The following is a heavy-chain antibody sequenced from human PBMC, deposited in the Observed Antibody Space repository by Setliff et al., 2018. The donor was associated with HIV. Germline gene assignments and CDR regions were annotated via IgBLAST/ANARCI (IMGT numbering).Heavy chain of an antibody. CDR1: GFTFSHAW. V-gene: IGHV3-15*01. D-gene: IGHD2-21*01. CDR2: IKSKADGETT. Sequence: PGGSLRLSCAASGFTFSHAWMSWVRQAPGKGLEWVGRIKSKADGETTEYAAPVRGRFTISRDDSKNTLYMQIDTLKTDDTAVYYCTADLIDPPAYGLDYWGQGTLGTVS. J-gene: IGHJ4*02. CDR3: TADLIDPPAYGLDY.